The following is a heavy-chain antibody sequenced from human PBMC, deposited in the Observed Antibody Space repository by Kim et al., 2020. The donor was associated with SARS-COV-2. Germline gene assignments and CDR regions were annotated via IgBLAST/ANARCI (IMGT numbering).Heavy chain of an antibody. CDR1: GFTFSDYY. Sequence: GGSLRLSCAASGFTFSDYYMSWIRQAPGKGLEWVSYISSSSSYTNYADSVKGRFTISRDNAKNSLYLQMNSLRAEDTAVYYCARDMDPRFSHVGYLYYFDYWVQGTLVTVSS. V-gene: IGHV3-11*06. D-gene: IGHD5-18*01. CDR3: ARDMDPRFSHVGYLYYFDY. CDR2: ISSSSSYT. J-gene: IGHJ4*02.